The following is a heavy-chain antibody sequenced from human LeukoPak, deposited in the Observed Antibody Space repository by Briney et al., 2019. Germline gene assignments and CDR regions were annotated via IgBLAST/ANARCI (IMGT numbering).Heavy chain of an antibody. V-gene: IGHV3-21*01. CDR2: ISSGGSYI. Sequence: GGSLRLSCAASGFSFSKYNMNWVRQAPGKGLEWVSSISSGGSYIYYADSVKGRFTISRDNTKNSLYLQMNSLRAEDTAVYYCARGTVTTDYWGQGTLVTVSS. J-gene: IGHJ4*02. CDR3: ARGTVTTDY. D-gene: IGHD4-17*01. CDR1: GFSFSKYN.